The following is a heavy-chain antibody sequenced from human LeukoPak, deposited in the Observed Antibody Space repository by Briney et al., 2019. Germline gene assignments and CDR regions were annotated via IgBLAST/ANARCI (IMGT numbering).Heavy chain of an antibody. CDR3: TRGLRSGSHSRGFDP. D-gene: IGHD3-10*02. Sequence: SVKVSCKASGGTFSSYAISWVRQAPGQGLEWMGGIIPIFGTANYAQKFQGRVTITADESTSTAYMELSSLRSEDTAVYYCTRGLRSGSHSRGFDPWGQGTLVTVSS. J-gene: IGHJ5*02. CDR2: IIPIFGTA. CDR1: GGTFSSYA. V-gene: IGHV1-69*01.